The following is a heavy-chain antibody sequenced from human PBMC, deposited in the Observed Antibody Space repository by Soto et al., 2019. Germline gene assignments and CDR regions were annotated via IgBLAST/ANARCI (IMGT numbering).Heavy chain of an antibody. Sequence: SETLSLTCAVYGGSFSGYYWSWIRQPPGKGLEWIGEINHSGSTNYNPSLKSRVTISVDTSKNQFSLKLSSVTAADMAVYYCARGPVLGSGYYYIGDYWGQGTLVTVSS. CDR2: INHSGST. J-gene: IGHJ4*02. V-gene: IGHV4-34*01. CDR1: GGSFSGYY. CDR3: ARGPVLGSGYYYIGDY. D-gene: IGHD3-22*01.